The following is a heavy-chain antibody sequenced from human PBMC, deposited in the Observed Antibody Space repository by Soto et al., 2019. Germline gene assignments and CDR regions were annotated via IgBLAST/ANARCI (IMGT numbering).Heavy chain of an antibody. J-gene: IGHJ4*02. V-gene: IGHV4-34*01. CDR3: ARGLRITMIVVVIHYYFDY. CDR2: INHSGST. Sequence: PSETLSLTCAVYGGSFSGYYWSWIRQPPGKGLEWIGEINHSGSTNYNPSLKSRVTISVDTSKNQFSLKLSSVTAADTAVYYCARGLRITMIVVVIHYYFDYWGQGTLVTVSS. CDR1: GGSFSGYY. D-gene: IGHD3-22*01.